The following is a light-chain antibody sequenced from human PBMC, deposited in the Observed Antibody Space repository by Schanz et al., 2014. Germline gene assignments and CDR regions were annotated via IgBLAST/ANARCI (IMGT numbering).Light chain of an antibody. V-gene: IGKV3-20*01. J-gene: IGKJ4*01. Sequence: EIVLTQSPGTLSLSPGERATLSCRASQSVSSRFFLAWYQQRLGQAPRLLIYGTSSRATGIPDRFSGSGSGKDFTLTISRLEAEDFAVYYCQHYGESLPTFGGGTKVDIK. CDR1: QSVSSRFF. CDR3: QHYGESLPT. CDR2: GTS.